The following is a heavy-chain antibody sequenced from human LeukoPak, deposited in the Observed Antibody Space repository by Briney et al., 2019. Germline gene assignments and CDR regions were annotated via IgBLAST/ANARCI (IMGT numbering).Heavy chain of an antibody. J-gene: IGHJ6*04. D-gene: IGHD5-18*01. Sequence: PGGSLRLSCAASGFTFSSYSMNWVRQAPGKGLEWVSSISSSSSYIYYADSVKGRFTISRDNAKNSLYLQMNSLRAEDTAVYYCARERLRGYSYGWGYYYYGMDVWGKGTTVTVSS. CDR2: ISSSSSYI. CDR1: GFTFSSYS. CDR3: ARERLRGYSYGWGYYYYGMDV. V-gene: IGHV3-21*01.